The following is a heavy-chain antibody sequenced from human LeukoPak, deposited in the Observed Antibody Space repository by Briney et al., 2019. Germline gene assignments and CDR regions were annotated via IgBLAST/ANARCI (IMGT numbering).Heavy chain of an antibody. J-gene: IGHJ5*02. Sequence: ASVKVSCKASGYTFSSYDINWVRQATGQGLEWMGWMSTISGNTGFAQKFKGRLTMTRDTSIGTAYMELSSLKPEDTAVYYCARVHYQEPNNWFGPWGQGTQVTVSS. CDR1: GYTFSSYD. CDR3: ARVHYQEPNNWFGP. CDR2: MSTISGNT. V-gene: IGHV1-8*02. D-gene: IGHD2-2*01.